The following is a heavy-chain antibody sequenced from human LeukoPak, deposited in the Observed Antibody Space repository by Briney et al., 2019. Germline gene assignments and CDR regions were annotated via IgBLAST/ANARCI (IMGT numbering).Heavy chain of an antibody. J-gene: IGHJ1*01. CDR2: IKSDGST. CDR1: GFAFSTYW. CDR3: ARAPSEIGGYYPEYFRH. V-gene: IGHV3-74*01. D-gene: IGHD3-3*01. Sequence: GGSLRLSCAASGFAFSTYWMHCVRQAPGKGLVWVSRIKSDGSTNYADSVKGRFTISRDKAKNTLSLQMNSLRPEDTGVYYCARAPSEIGGYYPEYFRHWGQGTLVTVSS.